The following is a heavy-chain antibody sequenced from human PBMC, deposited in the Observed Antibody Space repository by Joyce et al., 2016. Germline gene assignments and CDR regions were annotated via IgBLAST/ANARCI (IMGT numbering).Heavy chain of an antibody. Sequence: QVQLQESGPGLVKPSQTLSLTCSVSGGSISSPSHYWSWIRQPAGKGLEWIGRIYPSGHTTDNPSLKSRVTISVDTSKNQFSLKRSSLTAADTAIYYCARDGTVHDGFGIWGKGTMVIVSS. D-gene: IGHD1-1*01. CDR3: ARDGTVHDGFGI. CDR1: GGSISSPSHY. J-gene: IGHJ3*02. V-gene: IGHV4-61*02. CDR2: IYPSGHT.